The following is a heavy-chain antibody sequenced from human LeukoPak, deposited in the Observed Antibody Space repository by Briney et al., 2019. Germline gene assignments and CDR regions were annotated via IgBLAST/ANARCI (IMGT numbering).Heavy chain of an antibody. V-gene: IGHV3-20*04. CDR1: GFTFDDYG. Sequence: GGSLRLSCAASGFTFDDYGMSWVRQAPGKGLEWVSGINWNGGSTGYADSVKGRFTISRDNAKNSLYLQMNSLRAEDTALYYCAKDMTGIAAAEDYYYYGMDVWGQGTTVTVSS. J-gene: IGHJ6*02. D-gene: IGHD6-13*01. CDR2: INWNGGST. CDR3: AKDMTGIAAAEDYYYYGMDV.